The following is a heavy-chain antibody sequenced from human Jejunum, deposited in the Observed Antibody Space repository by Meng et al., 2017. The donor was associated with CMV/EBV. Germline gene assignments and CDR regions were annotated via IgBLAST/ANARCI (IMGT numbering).Heavy chain of an antibody. Sequence: MNSVRQAPGKGVEGVSSIRSSRSYIYYADSVKGRFTISRDNAKNSLDLQMDSLRAEDTAVYYCARVEAIAASNGGGYYYYYGMDVWGQGTTVTVSS. CDR3: ARVEAIAASNGGGYYYYYGMDV. V-gene: IGHV3-21*01. J-gene: IGHJ6*02. CDR2: IRSSRSYI. D-gene: IGHD6-6*01.